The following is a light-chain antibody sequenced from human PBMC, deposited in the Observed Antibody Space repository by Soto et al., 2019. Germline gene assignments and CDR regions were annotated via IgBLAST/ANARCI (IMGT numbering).Light chain of an antibody. V-gene: IGKV3-20*01. CDR2: GAS. CDR3: QQYMSSVT. J-gene: IGKJ1*01. Sequence: EIVLTQSAGSLSLCPGQRATLSCRASQSVDTTFFAWYQKKPGQAPRLLIYGASKRATGIPHRFSGSGSGTDFTLIISRLEPEDFAVYYCQQYMSSVTFGQGTKVEIK. CDR1: QSVDTTF.